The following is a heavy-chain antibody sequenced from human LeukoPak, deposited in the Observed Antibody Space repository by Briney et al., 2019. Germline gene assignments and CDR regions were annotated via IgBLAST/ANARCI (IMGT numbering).Heavy chain of an antibody. CDR3: TRSYYYDSSGDRNDY. CDR2: IYSGGQT. V-gene: IGHV3-53*01. Sequence: GGSLRLSCVASGFTVSSNYMSWVRQAPGKGLEWVAVIYSGGQTYYADSAKGRFTISRDNSKNTLYLQMNSLRAEDTAMYYCTRSYYYDSSGDRNDYWGQGTLVTVSS. CDR1: GFTVSSNY. J-gene: IGHJ4*02. D-gene: IGHD3-22*01.